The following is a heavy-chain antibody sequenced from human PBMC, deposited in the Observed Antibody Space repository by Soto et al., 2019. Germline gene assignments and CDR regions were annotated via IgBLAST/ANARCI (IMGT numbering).Heavy chain of an antibody. CDR2: ISGSGGST. Sequence: GGSLRLSCAASGFTFSSYAMSWVRQAPGKGLEWVSAISGSGGSTYYADSVKGRFTISRDNSKNTLYLQMNSLRAEDTAVYYCAKIATVTSSHYYYYYGMDVWGQGTTVTVSS. D-gene: IGHD4-17*01. CDR3: AKIATVTSSHYYYYYGMDV. CDR1: GFTFSSYA. V-gene: IGHV3-23*01. J-gene: IGHJ6*02.